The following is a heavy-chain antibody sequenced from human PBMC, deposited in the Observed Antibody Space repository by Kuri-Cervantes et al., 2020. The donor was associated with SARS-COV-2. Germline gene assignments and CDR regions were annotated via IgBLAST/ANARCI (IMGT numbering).Heavy chain of an antibody. D-gene: IGHD1-1*01. CDR3: ARGAYNWNDGGEAPGY. CDR2: ISAYNGNT. J-gene: IGHJ4*01. V-gene: IGHV1-18*01. CDR1: ADTFTSYG. Sequence: SAQDSCRASADTFTSYGISWVRQAPGQGVEWMGWISAYNGNTNYAQKLQGRVTMTTDTSTSTAYMELRSLRSDDTAVYYCARGAYNWNDGGEAPGYWGQGTLVTVSS.